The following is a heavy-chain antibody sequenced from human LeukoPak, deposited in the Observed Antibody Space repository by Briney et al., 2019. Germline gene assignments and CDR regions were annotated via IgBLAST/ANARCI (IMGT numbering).Heavy chain of an antibody. Sequence: GGSLRLSCAASGFTFSSYWMHWVRQAPGKGLVWVSRINTDGSSTDYADSVKGRFSISRDNAKNTLYLQMNGLRDEDTAVYYCARGSGTGDVWGKGTTVTVSS. D-gene: IGHD3-3*01. CDR3: ARGSGTGDV. CDR1: GFTFSSYW. J-gene: IGHJ6*04. CDR2: INTDGSST. V-gene: IGHV3-74*01.